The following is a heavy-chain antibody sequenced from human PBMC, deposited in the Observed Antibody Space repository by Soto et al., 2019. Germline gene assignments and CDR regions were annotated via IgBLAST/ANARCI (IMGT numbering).Heavy chain of an antibody. CDR3: ARVSSGWYGYFDY. V-gene: IGHV4-61*01. Sequence: PSETLSLTCTVSGGSVSSGSYYWSWIRQPPGKGLEWIGYFYYSGSTNYNPSLKSRVTISVDTSKNQFSLKLSSVTAADTAVYYCARVSSGWYGYFDYWGQGTLVTV. J-gene: IGHJ4*02. CDR2: FYYSGST. D-gene: IGHD6-19*01. CDR1: GGSVSSGSYY.